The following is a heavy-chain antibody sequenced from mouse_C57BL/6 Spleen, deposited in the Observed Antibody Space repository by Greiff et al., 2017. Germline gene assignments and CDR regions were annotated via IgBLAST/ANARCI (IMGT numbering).Heavy chain of an antibody. Sequence: VQVVESGAELVRPGASVKLSCTASGFNIKDDYMHWVKQRPEQGLEWIGWIDPENGDTEYASKFQGKATITADTSSNTAYLQLSSLTSEYTAVYYCTTQGYGSTLYAMDYWGQGTSVTVSS. D-gene: IGHD1-1*01. V-gene: IGHV14-4*01. CDR3: TTQGYGSTLYAMDY. CDR1: GFNIKDDY. J-gene: IGHJ4*01. CDR2: IDPENGDT.